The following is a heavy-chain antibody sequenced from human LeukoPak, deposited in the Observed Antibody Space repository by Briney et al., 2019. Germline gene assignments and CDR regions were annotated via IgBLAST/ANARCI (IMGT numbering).Heavy chain of an antibody. CDR2: INPNSGGT. CDR1: GYTFSDYY. J-gene: IGHJ6*03. V-gene: IGHV1-2*06. CDR3: ARGVNGGNFWIDYMDV. D-gene: IGHD4-23*01. Sequence: GASVKVSCKASGYTFSDYYMHWVRQAPGQGLEWMGRINPNSGGTNFLQKFQVRVTMTRDTSTSTAYMELSGLRSDDTAVYYCARGVNGGNFWIDYMDVWGKGTTVTVSS.